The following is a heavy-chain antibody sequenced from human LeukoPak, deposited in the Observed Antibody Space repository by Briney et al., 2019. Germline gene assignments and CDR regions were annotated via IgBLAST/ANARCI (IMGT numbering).Heavy chain of an antibody. J-gene: IGHJ4*02. CDR2: ISSSSTI. D-gene: IGHD3-9*01. CDR3: ARATPIWDFDY. CDR1: GFTFSSYS. V-gene: IGHV3-48*04. Sequence: GGSLRLSCAASGFTFSSYSMNWVRQAPGKGLEWVSYISSSSTIYYADSVKGRFTISRDNAKNSLYLQMNSLRAEDTAVYYCARATPIWDFDYWGQGTLVTVSS.